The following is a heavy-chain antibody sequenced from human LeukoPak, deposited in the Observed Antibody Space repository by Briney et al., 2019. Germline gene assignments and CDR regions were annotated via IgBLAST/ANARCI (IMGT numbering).Heavy chain of an antibody. J-gene: IGHJ5*02. Sequence: ASVKVSCKASGYTFTGYYMHWVRQAPGQGLEWMGWINPNSGGTNYAQKFQGWVTMTRDTSISTAYMELSRLRSDDTAVYYCARALPTMVRGSISGGNWFDPWGQGTLVTVSS. D-gene: IGHD3-10*01. V-gene: IGHV1-2*04. CDR3: ARALPTMVRGSISGGNWFDP. CDR1: GYTFTGYY. CDR2: INPNSGGT.